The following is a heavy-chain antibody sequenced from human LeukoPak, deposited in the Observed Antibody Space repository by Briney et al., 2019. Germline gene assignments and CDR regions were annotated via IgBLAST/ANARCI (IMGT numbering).Heavy chain of an antibody. Sequence: ASGTVSCKASGYTFTSYDISWVRQAPGQGLEWMGWISAYNGSTNYAQKLQGRVTMTTDTSTSTAYMEMRSLRSDDTAVYYCARDRGGIAAACTDYWGQGTLVTVSS. CDR2: ISAYNGST. D-gene: IGHD6-13*01. CDR3: ARDRGGIAAACTDY. J-gene: IGHJ4*02. CDR1: GYTFTSYD. V-gene: IGHV1-18*01.